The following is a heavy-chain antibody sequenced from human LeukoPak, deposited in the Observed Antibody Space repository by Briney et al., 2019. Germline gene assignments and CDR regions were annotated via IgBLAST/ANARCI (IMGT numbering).Heavy chain of an antibody. CDR3: AKGGSGYALLRDFDY. J-gene: IGHJ4*02. D-gene: IGHD5-12*01. CDR1: GFTFSSYG. V-gene: IGHV3-23*01. CDR2: ISGSGGST. Sequence: GGSLRLSCAASGFTFSSYGMSWVRQAPGKGLEWVSAISGSGGSTYYADSVKGRFTISRDNSKNTLYLQMNSLRAEDTAVYYCAKGGSGYALLRDFDYWGQGTLATVSS.